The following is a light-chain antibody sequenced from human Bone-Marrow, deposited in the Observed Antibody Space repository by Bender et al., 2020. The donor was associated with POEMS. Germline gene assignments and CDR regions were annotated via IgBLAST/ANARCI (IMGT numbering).Light chain of an antibody. CDR2: DDS. Sequence: YVLTQPPSVSVAPEQTATITCGGDNLVSRSVHWYQQKPGQAPVLVVYDDSARPSGIPERFSGSNSWDSATLTIIRVEAGDEADYYCQVWDDISAHLVFGGGTKLTVL. CDR1: NLVSRS. J-gene: IGLJ2*01. CDR3: QVWDDISAHLV. V-gene: IGLV3-21*02.